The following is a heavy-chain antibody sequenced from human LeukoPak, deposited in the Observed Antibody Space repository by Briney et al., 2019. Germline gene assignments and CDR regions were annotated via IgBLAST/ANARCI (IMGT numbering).Heavy chain of an antibody. CDR1: GLTFSNYG. V-gene: IGHV3-30*18. J-gene: IGHJ4*02. CDR2: IPYDGFNP. CDR3: AKVKEMYSSGSYYFDY. Sequence: PGGSLRLSCAASGLTFSNYGMHWVRQAPGKGLEWVAVIPYDGFNPYYADSVKGRFTISRENSKNTLWLQMNSLRAEDTAVYYCAKVKEMYSSGSYYFDYWGQGTLVTVSS. D-gene: IGHD6-19*01.